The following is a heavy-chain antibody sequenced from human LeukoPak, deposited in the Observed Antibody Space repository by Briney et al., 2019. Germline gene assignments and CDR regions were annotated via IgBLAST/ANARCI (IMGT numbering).Heavy chain of an antibody. Sequence: GGSLRLSCAPSGFTFSRYWMTWVRQTPGNGLEWVASIKDDGRQKYYVDSVKGRFTVSRDNAKSSAYLQMDSLRVEDTALYYCARDASRGFDTWGKGTLVTVSS. CDR3: ARDASRGFDT. D-gene: IGHD5-24*01. CDR2: IKDDGRQK. J-gene: IGHJ4*02. V-gene: IGHV3-7*01. CDR1: GFTFSRYW.